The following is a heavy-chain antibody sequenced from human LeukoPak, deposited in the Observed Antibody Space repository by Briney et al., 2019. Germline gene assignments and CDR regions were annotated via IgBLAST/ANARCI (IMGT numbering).Heavy chain of an antibody. Sequence: SETLSLTCAVYGGSFSGYYWSWIRQPPGKGLEWIGEINHSGGTNYNPSLKSRVTISVDTSKNQFSLKLSSVTAADTAVYYCARRSSKRFNWYFDLWGRGTLVTASS. CDR1: GGSFSGYY. CDR2: INHSGGT. J-gene: IGHJ2*01. D-gene: IGHD5-24*01. CDR3: ARRSSKRFNWYFDL. V-gene: IGHV4-34*01.